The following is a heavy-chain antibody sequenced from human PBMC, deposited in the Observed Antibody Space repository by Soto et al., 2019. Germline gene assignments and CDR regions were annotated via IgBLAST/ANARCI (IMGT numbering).Heavy chain of an antibody. D-gene: IGHD3-3*01. CDR1: GYTFTSYG. CDR2: ISAYNGNT. V-gene: IGHV1-18*01. J-gene: IGHJ3*02. CDR3: ARVGISVAEWLSSIPAFDI. Sequence: QVQLVQSGAEVKKPGASVKVSCKASGYTFTSYGISWVRQAPGQGLEWMGWISAYNGNTNYAQKLQGRVTMTTDTSTSTAYMELRSLRSDDTAVYYCARVGISVAEWLSSIPAFDIWGQGTMVTVSS.